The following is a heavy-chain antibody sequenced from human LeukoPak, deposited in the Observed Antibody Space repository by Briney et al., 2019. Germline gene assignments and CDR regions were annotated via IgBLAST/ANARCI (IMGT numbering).Heavy chain of an antibody. CDR3: AKGEAVAGTSSWFDP. CDR1: GFTFSSSA. V-gene: IGHV3-23*01. Sequence: GGSLRVSCAASGFTFSSSAMSWVRQAPGKGLEWVSGISGSGGSTYYADSVKGRFTISRDNSKNTLCLQMNSPRAAYTAVYYCAKGEAVAGTSSWFDPWGQGTLVTVSS. D-gene: IGHD6-19*01. CDR2: ISGSGGST. J-gene: IGHJ5*02.